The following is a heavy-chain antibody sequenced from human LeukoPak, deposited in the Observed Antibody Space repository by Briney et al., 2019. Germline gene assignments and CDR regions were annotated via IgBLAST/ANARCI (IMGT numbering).Heavy chain of an antibody. CDR1: GYSFIKSG. Sequence: SVKVSCKVSGYSFIKSGISWVRQAPGQGREGMGWICVTDVNTNVAQNHRDRVTLTTVTSTSTDYLELPDLRSDGTAVYYWAREGGIAAGWETDWGQGTLVTVSS. J-gene: IGHJ4*02. D-gene: IGHD6-25*01. V-gene: IGHV1-18*01. CDR2: ICVTDVNT. CDR3: AREGGIAAGWETD.